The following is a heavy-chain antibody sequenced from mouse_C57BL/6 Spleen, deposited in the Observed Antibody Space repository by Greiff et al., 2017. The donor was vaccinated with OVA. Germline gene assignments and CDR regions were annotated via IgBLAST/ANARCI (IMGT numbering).Heavy chain of an antibody. CDR2: IYPGSGST. D-gene: IGHD3-2*02. Sequence: QVQLQQPGAELVKPGASVKMSCKASGHTFTSYWITWVKQRPGQGLEWIGDIYPGSGSTNYNEKFKSKATLTVDTSSSTAYMQLSSLTSEDSAVYYCARPETAQAPWFAYWGQGTLVTVSA. CDR1: GHTFTSYW. CDR3: ARPETAQAPWFAY. V-gene: IGHV1-55*01. J-gene: IGHJ3*01.